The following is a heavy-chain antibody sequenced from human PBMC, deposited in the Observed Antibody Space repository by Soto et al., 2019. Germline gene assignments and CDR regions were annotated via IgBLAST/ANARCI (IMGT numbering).Heavy chain of an antibody. CDR3: ASLPGGGGY. J-gene: IGHJ4*02. D-gene: IGHD3-10*01. Sequence: EVQLVESGGGLIQPGGSLRLSCAVSGFTVSNNYMSWVRQAPGKGLEGVSVIYSGGYTAYGDSVKGRFTISRDNSKNTLSLKMNPRGPGAPAVFFVASLPGGGGYWGQGTLVTVSS. CDR1: GFTVSNNY. V-gene: IGHV3-53*01. CDR2: IYSGGYT.